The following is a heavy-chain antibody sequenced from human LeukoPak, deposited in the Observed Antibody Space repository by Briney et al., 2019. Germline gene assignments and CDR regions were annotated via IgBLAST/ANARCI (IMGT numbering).Heavy chain of an antibody. CDR3: AKRPVAGDRSAFDI. D-gene: IGHD6-19*01. CDR2: IYYSGST. V-gene: IGHV4-39*01. J-gene: IGHJ3*02. Sequence: HSETLSLTCTVSGGSISSSSYYWGWIRQPPGKGLEWIGSIYYSGSTYYNPSLKSRVTISVDTSKNQFSLKLSSVTAADTAVYYCAKRPVAGDRSAFDIWGQGTMVTVSS. CDR1: GGSISSSSYY.